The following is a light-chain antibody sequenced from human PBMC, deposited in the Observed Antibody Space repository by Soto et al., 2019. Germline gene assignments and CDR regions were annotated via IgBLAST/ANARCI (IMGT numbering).Light chain of an antibody. CDR2: DVT. Sequence: QSALTQPASLSGSPGQSITISCTGTSSDVGAYNYVSWYQQYPGKAPQLIIYDVTNRPSGVSSRFSGSKSGNTASLAISGLQAGDEADYYCSSYTTSTTYVFGPGTKLTVL. CDR1: SSDVGAYNY. CDR3: SSYTTSTTYV. J-gene: IGLJ1*01. V-gene: IGLV2-14*01.